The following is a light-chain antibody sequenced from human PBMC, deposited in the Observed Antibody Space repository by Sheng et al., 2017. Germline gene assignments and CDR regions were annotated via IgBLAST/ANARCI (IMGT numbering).Light chain of an antibody. CDR2: DSS. J-gene: IGKJ4*01. CDR1: QSVSSY. V-gene: IGKV3-11*01. Sequence: EIVLTQSPATLSLSPGERATLSCRASQSVSSYLAWYQQKPGQAPRLLIYDSSNXATGIPARFSGSGSGTDFXXTISSLEPEDFAVYYCQQRNNWLTFGGGTKVEIK. CDR3: QQRNNWLT.